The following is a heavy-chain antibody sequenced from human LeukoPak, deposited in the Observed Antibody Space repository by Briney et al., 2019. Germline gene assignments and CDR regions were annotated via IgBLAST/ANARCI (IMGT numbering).Heavy chain of an antibody. Sequence: GGSLRLSCAASGFTFSSYSMNWVLQAPGKGLEWVSSISSSSSYIYYADSVKGRFTISRDNAKNSLYLQMNSLRAEDTAVYYCARDRDCSGGSCYSGFDYWGQGTLVTASS. J-gene: IGHJ4*02. CDR3: ARDRDCSGGSCYSGFDY. CDR2: ISSSSSYI. D-gene: IGHD2-15*01. V-gene: IGHV3-21*01. CDR1: GFTFSSYS.